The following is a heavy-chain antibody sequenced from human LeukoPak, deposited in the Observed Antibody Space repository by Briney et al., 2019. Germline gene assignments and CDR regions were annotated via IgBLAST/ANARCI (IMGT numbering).Heavy chain of an antibody. V-gene: IGHV3-23*01. Sequence: GGSLRLSCAASGFTFSSYTMNWVRQAPGKGLEWVSAISGSGGSTYYADSVKGRFTISRDNSKNTLYLQMNSLRAEDTAVYYCAKGEYSSGWYAHWGQGTLVTVSS. CDR2: ISGSGGST. CDR3: AKGEYSSGWYAH. CDR1: GFTFSSYT. J-gene: IGHJ5*02. D-gene: IGHD6-19*01.